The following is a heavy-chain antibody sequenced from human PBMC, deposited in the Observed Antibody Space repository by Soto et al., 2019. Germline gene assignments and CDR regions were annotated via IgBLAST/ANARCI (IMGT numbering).Heavy chain of an antibody. V-gene: IGHV3-73*01. Sequence: EVQLVESGGGLVQPGGSLKLSCAASGFIFSGSAVHWVRQASGKGLEWVGRILSKADNYATAYPASMKGRFTISRDDSENTAFLQMNSLKTEDTPVYYCIRGGSPYYYDYWGQGTLVAVSS. CDR2: ILSKADNYAT. J-gene: IGHJ4*02. CDR3: IRGGSPYYYDY. CDR1: GFIFSGSA.